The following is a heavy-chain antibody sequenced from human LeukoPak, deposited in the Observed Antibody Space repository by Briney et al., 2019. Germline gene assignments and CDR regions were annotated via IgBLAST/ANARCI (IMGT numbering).Heavy chain of an antibody. V-gene: IGHV4-30-2*01. D-gene: IGHD6-13*01. CDR1: AVSISSGGYY. J-gene: IGHJ4*02. Sequence: TSETLSLTCTVSAVSISSGGYYWSWIRQPPGKGLEWIGYIYHSGSTYYNPSLKSRVTISVDRSKNQFSLKLSSVTAADTAVYYCARLSLGSSWVPDYWGQGTLVTVSS. CDR2: IYHSGST. CDR3: ARLSLGSSWVPDY.